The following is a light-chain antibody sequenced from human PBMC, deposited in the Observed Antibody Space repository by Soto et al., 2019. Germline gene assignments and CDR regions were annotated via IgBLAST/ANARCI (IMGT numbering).Light chain of an antibody. CDR3: SSYTSSSTYV. Sequence: QSALTQPASVSGSPGQSITISCTGTSXDVGVYNYVSWYQQHPGKAPKLMIYEVSNRPSGVSSRFSGSKSGNTASLTISGLQAEDEADYYCSSYTSSSTYVFGNGTKVTVL. CDR2: EVS. V-gene: IGLV2-14*01. CDR1: SXDVGVYNY. J-gene: IGLJ1*01.